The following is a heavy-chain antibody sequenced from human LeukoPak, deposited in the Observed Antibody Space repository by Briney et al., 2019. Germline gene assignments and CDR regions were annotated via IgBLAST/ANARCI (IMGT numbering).Heavy chain of an antibody. CDR2: INPNSGGT. J-gene: IGHJ4*02. CDR1: GYTFTGYY. V-gene: IGHV1-2*02. D-gene: IGHD2-2*01. Sequence: ASVKVSCKASGYTFTGYYMHWVRQAPGQGLEWMGWINPNSGGTNYAQKFQGGVTMTRDTSISTAYMELSRLRSDDTAVYYCARETPGCSSTSCYFDYWGQGTLVTVSS. CDR3: ARETPGCSSTSCYFDY.